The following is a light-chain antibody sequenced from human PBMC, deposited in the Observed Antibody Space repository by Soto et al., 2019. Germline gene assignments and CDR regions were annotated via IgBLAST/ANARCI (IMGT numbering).Light chain of an antibody. CDR2: GNG. V-gene: IGLV1-40*01. CDR1: SSNIGAGHD. CDR3: QSYDSSLSGSEV. J-gene: IGLJ1*01. Sequence: QSVLTQPPSVSGGPGQRVTISCTGSSSNIGAGHDVHWYQQLPGTAPKLLIYGNGNRPSGVPDRFSGSKSGTSASLAITGLQAEDEADYYCQSYDSSLSGSEVFGTGTKVTVL.